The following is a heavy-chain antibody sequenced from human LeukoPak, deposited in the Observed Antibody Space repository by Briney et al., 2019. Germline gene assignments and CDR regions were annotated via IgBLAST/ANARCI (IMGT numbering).Heavy chain of an antibody. V-gene: IGHV3-7*01. CDR1: GFTFSGYR. Sequence: PGGSLRLSCAASGFTFSGYRMTWVRQAPGKGLEWVANINQDGSEKFCVDSVKGRFSISKDIAKNSLYLQMNSLRTDDTAVYYCARDIGWLRLDYWGQGTLVTVSS. J-gene: IGHJ4*02. D-gene: IGHD5-12*01. CDR2: INQDGSEK. CDR3: ARDIGWLRLDY.